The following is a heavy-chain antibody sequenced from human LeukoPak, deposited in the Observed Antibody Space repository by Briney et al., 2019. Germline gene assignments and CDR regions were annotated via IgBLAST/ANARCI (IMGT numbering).Heavy chain of an antibody. V-gene: IGHV3-74*01. CDR3: TRELIVATIQPGWFDP. CDR1: GFTFSRLW. CDR2: INSDGSST. Sequence: GGSLRLSCEASGFTFSRLWMHWVRQAPGKGLVWVSRINSDGSSTTYADSVKGRFTISRDNAKNTLYLQMNSLRAEDTAVYYCTRELIVATIQPGWFDPWGQGTLVTVSS. J-gene: IGHJ5*02. D-gene: IGHD5-12*01.